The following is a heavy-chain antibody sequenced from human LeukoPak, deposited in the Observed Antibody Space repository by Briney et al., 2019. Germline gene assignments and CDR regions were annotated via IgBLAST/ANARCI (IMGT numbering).Heavy chain of an antibody. Sequence: ASVKVSCKTSRDTFIVSYIHWVRQAPGEGPEWMGWINGNSGAKDYAEDFQGRVTVTRDSSLTTSSLDLSDLRSDDTAVYYCVINEYDYIWGTYRFFHWGQGTLVIVSS. CDR3: VINEYDYIWGTYRFFH. CDR2: INGNSGAK. J-gene: IGHJ4*02. V-gene: IGHV1-2*02. D-gene: IGHD3-16*02. CDR1: RDTFIVSY.